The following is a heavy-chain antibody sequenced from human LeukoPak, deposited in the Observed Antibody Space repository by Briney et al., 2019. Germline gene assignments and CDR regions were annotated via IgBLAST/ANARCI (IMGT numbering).Heavy chain of an antibody. D-gene: IGHD5-12*01. CDR2: IYYSGST. CDR1: GGSISSYY. CDR3: ARASIVATIKSYYYYYMDV. V-gene: IGHV4-59*01. Sequence: SETLSLTCTVSGGSISSYYWSWIRQPPGKGLEWIGYIYYSGSTNYNPPLKSRVTISVDTSKNQFSLKLSSVTAADTAVYYCARASIVATIKSYYYYYMDVWGKGTTVTVSS. J-gene: IGHJ6*03.